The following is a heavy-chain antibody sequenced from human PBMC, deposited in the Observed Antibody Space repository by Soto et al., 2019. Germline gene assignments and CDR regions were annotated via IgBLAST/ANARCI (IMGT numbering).Heavy chain of an antibody. V-gene: IGHV1-69*13. CDR3: ARGPIAAAVPYYYYYYGMDV. Sequence: SVKVSCKASGGTFSSYAISWVRQAPGQGLEWMGGIIPIFGTANYAQKFQGGVTITADESTSTAYMELSSLRSEDTAVYYCARGPIAAAVPYYYYYYGMDVWGQGTTVTVSS. D-gene: IGHD6-13*01. CDR2: IIPIFGTA. CDR1: GGTFSSYA. J-gene: IGHJ6*02.